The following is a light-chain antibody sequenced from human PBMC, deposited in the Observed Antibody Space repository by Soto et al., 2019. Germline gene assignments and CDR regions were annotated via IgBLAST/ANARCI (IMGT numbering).Light chain of an antibody. CDR2: DAS. CDR3: QQYNNWPLT. Sequence: EIVLMQSPATLSVSPGDRATLSCRASQSVSSDLAWFQQKPGQAPRFLIYDASTRATGIPARFSGSGSETDFTLTISSLQSEDFAIYYCQQYNNWPLTFGGGTKVEIK. V-gene: IGKV3-15*01. CDR1: QSVSSD. J-gene: IGKJ4*01.